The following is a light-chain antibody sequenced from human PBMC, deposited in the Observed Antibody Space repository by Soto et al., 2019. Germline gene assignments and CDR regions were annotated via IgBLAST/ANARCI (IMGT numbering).Light chain of an antibody. Sequence: QSVLTQPTSASGTPGQRVTIFCSGSDSNIRTNAVNWYHQLPGTAPKLLIYDNNLRPSGVPDRFSGSKSGTSASLAISGLQAEDEADYYCAAWDGSLNGVVFGGGTQLTVL. J-gene: IGLJ2*01. CDR3: AAWDGSLNGVV. CDR1: DSNIRTNA. CDR2: DNN. V-gene: IGLV1-44*01.